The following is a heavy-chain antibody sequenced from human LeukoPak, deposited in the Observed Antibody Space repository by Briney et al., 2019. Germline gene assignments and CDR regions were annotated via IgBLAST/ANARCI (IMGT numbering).Heavy chain of an antibody. CDR1: GFTFSTYG. Sequence: GGSLRLSCAASGFTFSTYGLSWVRQAPGKGLEWVSTISGRDSNTYYADSVQGRFTVSRDNSKNTVFLQMNSLRAEDTAVYYCAKRSDYGLNGNYFDYWGQGTLVTVSS. D-gene: IGHD4-17*01. CDR2: ISGRDSNT. CDR3: AKRSDYGLNGNYFDY. V-gene: IGHV3-23*01. J-gene: IGHJ4*02.